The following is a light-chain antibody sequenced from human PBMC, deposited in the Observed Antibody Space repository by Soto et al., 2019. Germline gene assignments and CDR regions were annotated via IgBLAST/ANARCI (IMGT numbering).Light chain of an antibody. CDR3: QEYNNWPPWT. CDR2: GAS. J-gene: IGKJ1*01. Sequence: EIVLTQSPATLSVSPGDRVTLSCRASQNISSNLAWYQQKPGQAPRLLIYGASTRATTISARFGGSGSGTELSLTISSLQSEDFAVYYCQEYNNWPPWTFGQGTKVEIK. V-gene: IGKV3-15*01. CDR1: QNISSN.